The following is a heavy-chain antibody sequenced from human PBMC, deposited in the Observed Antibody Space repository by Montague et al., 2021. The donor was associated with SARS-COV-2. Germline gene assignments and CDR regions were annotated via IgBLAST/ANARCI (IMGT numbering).Heavy chain of an antibody. CDR1: GFSLSTSGMC. D-gene: IGHD4-23*01. V-gene: IGHV2-70*01. CDR2: IDWDDDK. CDR3: ARMTTVVTLGYYYYYGMDV. J-gene: IGHJ6*02. Sequence: PALVKPTQTLTLTCTFSGFSLSTSGMCVSWIRQPPGKALEWLALIDWDDDKYYSTSLKTRLTTSKDTSKNQVVLTMTNMDPVDTATYYCARMTTVVTLGYYYYYGMDVWGQGTTVTVSS.